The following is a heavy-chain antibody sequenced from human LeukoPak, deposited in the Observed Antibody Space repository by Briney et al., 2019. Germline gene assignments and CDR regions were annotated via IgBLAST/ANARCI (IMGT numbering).Heavy chain of an antibody. V-gene: IGHV4-59*01. CDR3: ARASFNSYGIDGFDH. CDR2: IYKNERV. D-gene: IGHD5-18*01. Sequence: SETLSLTCTVSAGSMTNYFWNWIRQSPGKGLEWIAYIYKNERVKYNPSLKSRVSTSVDTSKNQFSLRLNSVTAADTAVYFCARASFNSYGIDGFDHWGQRTLVTVSS. CDR1: AGSMTNYF. J-gene: IGHJ4*02.